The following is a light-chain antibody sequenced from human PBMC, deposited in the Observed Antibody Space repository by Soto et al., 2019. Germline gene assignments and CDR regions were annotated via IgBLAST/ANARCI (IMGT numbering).Light chain of an antibody. V-gene: IGKV1-8*01. Sequence: AILMTQSPYSFSASTGDRVTITCRASQGISSYLAWYQQKPGKAPKLLIYKASTLKSRVPSRFGGSGSVTECPLTISSLQPDDFATYYCQQYNSYSWTFGQGTKVDIK. CDR2: KAS. J-gene: IGKJ1*01. CDR1: QGISSY. CDR3: QQYNSYSWT.